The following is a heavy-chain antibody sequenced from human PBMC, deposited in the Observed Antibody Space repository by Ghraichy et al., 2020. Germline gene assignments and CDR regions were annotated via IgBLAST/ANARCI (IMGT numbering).Heavy chain of an antibody. Sequence: GGSLRLSCAASGFTFSNAWMSWVRQAPGKGLEWVGRIKSKTDGGTTDYAAPVKGRFTISRDDSTNTLYLQMNSLKTEDPAVYYCTTGPTYYYYYGMDVWGQGTTVTVS. CDR3: TTGPTYYYYYGMDV. V-gene: IGHV3-15*01. CDR1: GFTFSNAW. J-gene: IGHJ6*02. CDR2: IKSKTDGGTT.